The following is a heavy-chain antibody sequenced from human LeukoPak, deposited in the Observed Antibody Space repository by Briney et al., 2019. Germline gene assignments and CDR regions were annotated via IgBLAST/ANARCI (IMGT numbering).Heavy chain of an antibody. Sequence: SGGSLRLSCAASGFTFSSYAMHWVRQAPGKGLEYVSAISSNGGSTYYANSVKGRFTISRDNSKNTLYPQMGSLRAEDMAVYYCARTGSGSYYIFDYWGQGTLVTVSS. CDR3: ARTGSGSYYIFDY. CDR2: ISSNGGST. D-gene: IGHD3-10*01. J-gene: IGHJ4*02. V-gene: IGHV3-64*01. CDR1: GFTFSSYA.